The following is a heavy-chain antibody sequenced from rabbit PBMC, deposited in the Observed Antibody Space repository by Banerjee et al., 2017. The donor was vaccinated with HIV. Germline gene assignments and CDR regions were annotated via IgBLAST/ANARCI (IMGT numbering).Heavy chain of an antibody. Sequence: QQLVESGGGLVKPGASLTLTCKASGFSFSGGYDMCWVRQAPGKGLELIACIDTGDDSSYYVSWAKGRFTISKTSSPTVTLQMTSLTAADTATYACAKYSNYYGMDLWGPGTLVTVS. CDR3: AKYSNYYGMDL. CDR1: GFSFSGGYD. V-gene: IGHV1S40*01. J-gene: IGHJ6*01. CDR2: IDTGDDSS.